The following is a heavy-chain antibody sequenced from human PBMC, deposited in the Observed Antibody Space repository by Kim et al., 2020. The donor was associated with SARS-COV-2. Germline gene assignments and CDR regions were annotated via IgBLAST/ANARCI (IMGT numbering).Heavy chain of an antibody. CDR1: GGTFSSYA. V-gene: IGHV1-69*13. Sequence: SVKVSCKASGGTFSSYAISWVRQAPGQGLEWMGGIIPIFGTANYAQKFQGRVTITADESTSTAYMELSSLRSEDTAVYYCAREFVPPFGEQRNGMDVWGQGATVTLSS. D-gene: IGHD3-10*01. CDR2: IIPIFGTA. CDR3: AREFVPPFGEQRNGMDV. J-gene: IGHJ6*02.